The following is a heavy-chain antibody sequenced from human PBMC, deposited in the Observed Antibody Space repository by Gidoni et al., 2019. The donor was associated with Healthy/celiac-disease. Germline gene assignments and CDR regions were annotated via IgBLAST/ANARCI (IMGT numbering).Heavy chain of an antibody. V-gene: IGHV3-11*01. CDR3: ARVRYSGYDYNYYYYYMDV. Sequence: QVQLVESGGGLVKPGGSLRLSCAASGFTFSDSYMSWIRQAPGKGLEWVSYISISGSTIYYADSVKGRFTISRDNAKNSLYLQMNSLRAEDTAVYYCARVRYSGYDYNYYYYYMDVWGKGTTVTVSS. J-gene: IGHJ6*03. D-gene: IGHD5-12*01. CDR1: GFTFSDSY. CDR2: ISISGSTI.